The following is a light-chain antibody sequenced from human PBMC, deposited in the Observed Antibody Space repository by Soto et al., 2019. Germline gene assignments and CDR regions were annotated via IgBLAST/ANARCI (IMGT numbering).Light chain of an antibody. Sequence: IVLTQSPGTLSLSPGERATLSCRASQSVSSSYLAWYQQKPGQAPRLLIYGASSRATGIPDRFSGSGSGTDFTLTISRLEPEDFAVYYCQQYGISPRTFGQVSIVDIK. J-gene: IGKJ1*01. CDR1: QSVSSSY. CDR2: GAS. V-gene: IGKV3-20*01. CDR3: QQYGISPRT.